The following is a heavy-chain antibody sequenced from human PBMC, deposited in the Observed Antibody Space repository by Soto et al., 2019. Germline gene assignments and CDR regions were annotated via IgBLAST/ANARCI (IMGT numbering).Heavy chain of an antibody. V-gene: IGHV3-30-3*01. CDR2: MSSDGTNE. CDR3: AGCGYISGWYCYFDF. J-gene: IGHJ4*02. Sequence: GGSLRLSCAASRFTFTTYAMNWVRQAPGKGLEWVALMSSDGTNEHYADSVRGRFTVSRDNSRNTLFLRMNNLRTDDTALYYCAGCGYISGWYCYFDFWRLGTLVTVSS. D-gene: IGHD6-19*01. CDR1: RFTFTTYA.